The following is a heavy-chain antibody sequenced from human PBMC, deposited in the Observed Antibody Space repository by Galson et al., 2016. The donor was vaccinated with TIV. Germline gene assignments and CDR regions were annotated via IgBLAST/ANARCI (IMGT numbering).Heavy chain of an antibody. CDR2: VSFDRSDT. J-gene: IGHJ4*02. CDR3: ARGFSSYYFDY. V-gene: IGHV3-30*03. CDR1: GFTFGSYG. D-gene: IGHD6-13*01. Sequence: SLRLSCAASGFTFGSYGMHWVRHGPGKGLEWLAFVSFDRSDTTYADSVKGRFTISRDNFKNTLYLQMGSLRTEDTAVYYCARGFSSYYFDYWGQGTLVTVSS.